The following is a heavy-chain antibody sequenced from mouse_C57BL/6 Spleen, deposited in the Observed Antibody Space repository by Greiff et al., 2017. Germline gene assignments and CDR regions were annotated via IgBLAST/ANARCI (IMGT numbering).Heavy chain of an antibody. V-gene: IGHV1-64*01. J-gene: IGHJ3*01. CDR2: IHPNSGST. D-gene: IGHD2-2*01. Sequence: VQLQQPGAELVKPGASVKLSCKASGYTFTSYWMHWVKQRPGQGLEWIGMIHPNSGSTNYNEKFKSKATLTVDKSSSTAYMQLSSLTSEDSAVYYCARCGYDVGFAYWGQGTLVTVSA. CDR1: GYTFTSYW. CDR3: ARCGYDVGFAY.